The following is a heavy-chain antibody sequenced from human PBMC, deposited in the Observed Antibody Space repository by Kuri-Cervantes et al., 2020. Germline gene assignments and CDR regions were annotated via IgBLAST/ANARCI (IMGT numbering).Heavy chain of an antibody. CDR2: IIPIFGTA. V-gene: IGHV1-69*13. D-gene: IGHD3-3*01. CDR1: GGTFSSYA. CDR3: TTEYYDFWSGYYSYMDV. J-gene: IGHJ6*03. Sequence: SVKVSCKASGGTFSSYAISWVRQAPGQGLEWMGGIIPIFGTANYAQKFQGRVTITADESTSTAYVELSSLRSEDTAVYYCTTEYYDFWSGYYSYMDVWGKGTTVTVSS.